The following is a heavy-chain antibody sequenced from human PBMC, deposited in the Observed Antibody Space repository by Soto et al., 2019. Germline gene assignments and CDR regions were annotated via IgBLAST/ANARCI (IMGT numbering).Heavy chain of an antibody. CDR1: GNSISSYY. D-gene: IGHD3-10*01. CDR2: IYSSGST. CDR3: ARHWWGDSGSYTFDY. Sequence: SETLSLTCPFSGNSISSYYWSWIRQPPGKGLEWIGYIYSSGSTNYNPSLKSRVTISVDTSKNQFSLKLNAVTAADTAVYYCARHWWGDSGSYTFDYWGQGTLVTVSS. V-gene: IGHV4-59*08. J-gene: IGHJ4*02.